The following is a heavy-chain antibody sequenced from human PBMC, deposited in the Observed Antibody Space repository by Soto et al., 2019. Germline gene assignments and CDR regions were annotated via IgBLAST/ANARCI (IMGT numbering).Heavy chain of an antibody. CDR1: AYTFINYG. CDR2: ITPSNGNT. V-gene: IGHV1-18*01. J-gene: IGHJ4*02. D-gene: IGHD6-13*01. CDR3: AGGDYIAAALDS. Sequence: QVQLVQSGAEVKKPGASVKVSCKASAYTFINYGISWVRQAPGQGLDWMGWITPSNGNTHYAQKLQGRVTMTTGTSTSTIYMELRSLRSDDTAVYYCAGGDYIAAALDSGGQGTLVTVSS.